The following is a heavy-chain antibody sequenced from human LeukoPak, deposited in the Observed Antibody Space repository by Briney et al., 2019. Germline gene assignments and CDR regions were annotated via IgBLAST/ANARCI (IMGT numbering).Heavy chain of an antibody. J-gene: IGHJ6*03. D-gene: IGHD2-2*02. CDR3: ARVINDVVVPAAIRHYYYYYYMDV. CDR2: IYTSGST. V-gene: IGHV4-4*07. CDR1: GGSISSYY. Sequence: SETLSLTCTVSGGSISSYYWSWIRQPARKGLEWIGRIYTSGSTNYNPSLKSRVTMSVDTSKNQFSLKLSSVTAADTAVYYCARVINDVVVPAAIRHYYYYYYMDVWGKGTTVTVSS.